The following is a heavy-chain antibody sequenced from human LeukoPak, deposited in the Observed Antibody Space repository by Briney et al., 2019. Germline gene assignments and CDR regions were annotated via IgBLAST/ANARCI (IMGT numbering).Heavy chain of an antibody. J-gene: IGHJ4*02. V-gene: IGHV3-21*01. CDR3: ARDSSSSGWPSFFDY. CDR2: ISSSSSYI. CDR1: GFTFSSYS. D-gene: IGHD6-6*01. Sequence: GGSLRLSCAASGFTFSSYSMNWVRQAPGKGLEWVSSISSSSSYIYYADSVKGRFTISRDNAKNSLYLQMNSLRAEDTAVYYCARDSSSSGWPSFFDYWGQGTLVTVSS.